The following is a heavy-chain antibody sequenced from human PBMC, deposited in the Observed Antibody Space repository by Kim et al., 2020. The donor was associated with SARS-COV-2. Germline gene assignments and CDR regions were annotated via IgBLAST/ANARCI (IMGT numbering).Heavy chain of an antibody. V-gene: IGHV3-9*01. CDR3: AKRHGAAPGSNYFDS. Sequence: GGSLRLSCTASGFTFDDFDMHWFRQAPGKGLEWVSGITWNSAIIAYADSAQGRFTISRDNAEKSLYLQMNNLRAEDTAFYYCAKRHGAAPGSNYFDSWGQGTLVTVSS. D-gene: IGHD6-13*01. CDR2: ITWNSAII. J-gene: IGHJ4*02. CDR1: GFTFDDFD.